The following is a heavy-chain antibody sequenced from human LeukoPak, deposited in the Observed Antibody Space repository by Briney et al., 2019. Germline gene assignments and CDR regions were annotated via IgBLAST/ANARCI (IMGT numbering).Heavy chain of an antibody. D-gene: IGHD3-22*01. Sequence: GASVKVSCKASGYTFTSYGINWVRQAPGQGLEWMGWISANNGHTNYAQKLQGRVTMTTDTSTSTAHMELRGLRSDDTAVYFCARDSSGFPRDASDYWGQGTLVTVSS. V-gene: IGHV1-18*01. CDR2: ISANNGHT. CDR3: ARDSSGFPRDASDY. J-gene: IGHJ4*02. CDR1: GYTFTSYG.